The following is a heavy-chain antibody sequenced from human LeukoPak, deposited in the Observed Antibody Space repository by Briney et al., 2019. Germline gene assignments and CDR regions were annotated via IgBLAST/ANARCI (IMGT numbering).Heavy chain of an antibody. D-gene: IGHD6-19*01. CDR3: AKMSSVAALDY. J-gene: IGHJ4*02. V-gene: IGHV3-23*01. Sequence: GGSLRLPCAASGFSVSNTYITWFRQAPGKGLEWVSAISGSGGSTYYADSVKGRFTISRDNSKNTLYLQMNSLRAEDTAVYYCAKMSSVAALDYWGQGTLVTVSS. CDR2: ISGSGGST. CDR1: GFSVSNTY.